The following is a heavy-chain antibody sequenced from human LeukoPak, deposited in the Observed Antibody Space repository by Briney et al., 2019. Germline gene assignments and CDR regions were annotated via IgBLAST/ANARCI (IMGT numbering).Heavy chain of an antibody. CDR1: GGSLSRYC. J-gene: IGHJ5*02. Sequence: SETLSLTCSVAGGSLSRYCRKWVRQPTGGGLEWILYIHYSGTPNYNPSLKRRVTISVATSKNQFSLNLSSMTAADTALYYCARDKLIPISVFDPWGPGTLVTVSS. CDR3: ARDKLIPISVFDP. D-gene: IGHD2-2*02. V-gene: IGHV4-59*08. CDR2: IHYSGTP.